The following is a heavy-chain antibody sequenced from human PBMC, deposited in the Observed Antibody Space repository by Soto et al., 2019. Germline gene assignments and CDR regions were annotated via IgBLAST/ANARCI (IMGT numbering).Heavy chain of an antibody. V-gene: IGHV1-46*01. J-gene: IGHJ4*02. Sequence: QVQLVQSGAEVKKPGASVKVSCKASGYTFISYYMHWVRQAPGQGLEWMGILNPSGGSTTYAQKFQGRVTMTRDTSTSTVYMELSSLRSEDTAVYYCARDLVRLGEFSPYAFDYWGQGTLVTVSS. D-gene: IGHD3-16*02. CDR1: GYTFISYY. CDR2: LNPSGGST. CDR3: ARDLVRLGEFSPYAFDY.